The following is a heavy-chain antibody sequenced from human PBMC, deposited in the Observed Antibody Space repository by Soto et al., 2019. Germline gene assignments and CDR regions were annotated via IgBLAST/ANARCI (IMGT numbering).Heavy chain of an antibody. CDR1: GFTFSSYA. J-gene: IGHJ4*02. D-gene: IGHD1-1*01. CDR3: AKDTTTAGVLDS. Sequence: EVQLLESGGGLVQPGGSLRLSCAASGFTFSSYAMYWVRQAPGKGLEWVSAISGSGGSTYYADSVKGRFTISRDNSKNTLYLQMNSLRSEDTAVYYCAKDTTTAGVLDSWGQGTLVTVSS. V-gene: IGHV3-23*01. CDR2: ISGSGGST.